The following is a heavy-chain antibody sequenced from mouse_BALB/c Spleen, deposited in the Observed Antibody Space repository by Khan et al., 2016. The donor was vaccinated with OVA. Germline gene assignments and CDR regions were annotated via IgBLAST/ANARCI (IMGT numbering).Heavy chain of an antibody. D-gene: IGHD2-1*01. CDR1: GYTFTSYW. CDR2: IDPSDSET. CDR3: ARGDGNSLYWYFDV. Sequence: VXLQQSGAELVRPGASVKLSCKASGYTFTSYWMNWVKQRPGQGLEWIGMIDPSDSETHYNQMFKDKATLTVDKSSSTAYMQLSSLTSEDSAVYYCARGDGNSLYWYFDVWGAGTTVTVSS. J-gene: IGHJ1*01. V-gene: IGHV1-61*01.